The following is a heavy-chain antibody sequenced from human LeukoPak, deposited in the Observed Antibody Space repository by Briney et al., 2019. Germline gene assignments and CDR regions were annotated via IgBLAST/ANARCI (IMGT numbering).Heavy chain of an antibody. CDR2: ISGSGIST. CDR1: GFTFSSYG. V-gene: IGHV3-23*01. CDR3: ARLRYYYMDV. Sequence: GGTLRLSCAASGFTFSSYGMSWVRQAPGKGLEWVSDISGSGISTYYADSVKGRFTISGDNSKNTLYLQMNSLRAEDTAVYYCARLRYYYMDVWGKGTTVTVSS. J-gene: IGHJ6*03.